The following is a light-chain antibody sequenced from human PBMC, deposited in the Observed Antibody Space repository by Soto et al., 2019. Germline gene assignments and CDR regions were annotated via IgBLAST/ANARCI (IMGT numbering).Light chain of an antibody. CDR2: DAS. Sequence: DIQMTQSPSTLSASVGDRVTITCRASQSISSWLAWYQQKPGKAPKLLIYDASSLESGVPSRFSGSGSGTEFTLTISSLQPDDFETYYCQHYNSYSLTFGQGTKVDIK. V-gene: IGKV1-5*01. J-gene: IGKJ1*01. CDR1: QSISSW. CDR3: QHYNSYSLT.